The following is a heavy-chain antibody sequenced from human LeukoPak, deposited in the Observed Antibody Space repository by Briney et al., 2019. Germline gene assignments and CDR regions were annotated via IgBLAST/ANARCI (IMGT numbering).Heavy chain of an antibody. J-gene: IGHJ6*02. V-gene: IGHV3-30*04. D-gene: IGHD3-22*01. CDR2: ISYDGSNK. Sequence: GGSLRLSCAASGFTFSSYAMHWVRQAPGKGLEWVAVISYDGSNKYYADSVKGRFTISRDNSKNTLYLQMNSLRAEDTAVYYCARDHNYYDSSGYYYTRRDYYYGMDVWGQGTTVTVSS. CDR3: ARDHNYYDSSGYYYTRRDYYYGMDV. CDR1: GFTFSSYA.